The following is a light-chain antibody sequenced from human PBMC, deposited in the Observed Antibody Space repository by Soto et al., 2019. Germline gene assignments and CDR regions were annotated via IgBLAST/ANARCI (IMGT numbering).Light chain of an antibody. CDR2: DAS. CDR3: QQRSNRMT. CDR1: QSVSSY. V-gene: IGKV3-11*01. Sequence: EIVLTQSPATLSLSPGERATLSCRASQSVSSYLAWYRQKPGQAPRLLIYDASNRATGIPARFSGSGSGTDFTLTISSLEPEDFAVYYCQQRSNRMTFGQGTKVEIK. J-gene: IGKJ1*01.